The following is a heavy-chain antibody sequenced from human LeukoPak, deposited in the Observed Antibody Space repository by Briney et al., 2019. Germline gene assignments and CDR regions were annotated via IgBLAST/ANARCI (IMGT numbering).Heavy chain of an antibody. V-gene: IGHV3-53*01. CDR3: ARNYYDILTGYRN. CDR2: IYSGGDT. CDR1: GFTVSSNY. Sequence: AGGSLRLSCAASGFTVSSNYMSWVRQAPGKGLEWVSVIYSGGDTYCADSVKGRFTISRDNSKNTLYLQMNSLRAEDTAVYYCARNYYDILTGYRNWGQGTLVTVSS. J-gene: IGHJ4*02. D-gene: IGHD3-9*01.